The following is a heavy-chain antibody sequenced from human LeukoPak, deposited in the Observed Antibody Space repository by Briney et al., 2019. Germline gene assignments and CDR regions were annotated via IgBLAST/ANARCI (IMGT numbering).Heavy chain of an antibody. J-gene: IGHJ4*02. Sequence: ALVKVPCKASGGTFSSYAISWVRQAPGQGLEWMGGIIPIFGTANYAQKFQGRVTITADESTSTAYMELSSLRSEDTAVYYCAARIAAAGTQPFDYWGQGTLVTVSS. V-gene: IGHV1-69*13. CDR2: IIPIFGTA. CDR3: AARIAAAGTQPFDY. D-gene: IGHD6-13*01. CDR1: GGTFSSYA.